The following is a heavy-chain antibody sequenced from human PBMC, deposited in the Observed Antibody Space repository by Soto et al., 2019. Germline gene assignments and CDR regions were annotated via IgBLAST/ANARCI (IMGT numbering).Heavy chain of an antibody. CDR2: INHSGST. J-gene: IGHJ5*02. CDR3: ARAGYSSGWYRYNWFDP. Sequence: PSETLSLTCAVYGGSFSGYYWSWIRQPPGKGLEWIGEINHSGSTNYNPSLKSRVTISVDTSKNQFSLKLSSVTAADTAVYYCARAGYSSGWYRYNWFDPWGQGTLVTVSS. V-gene: IGHV4-34*01. D-gene: IGHD6-19*01. CDR1: GGSFSGYY.